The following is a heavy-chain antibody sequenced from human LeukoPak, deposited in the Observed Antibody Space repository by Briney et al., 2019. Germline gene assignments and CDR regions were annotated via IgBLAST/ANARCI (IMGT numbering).Heavy chain of an antibody. CDR3: ARDLSGYDGVGYYGMDV. CDR2: ISSSSSTI. J-gene: IGHJ6*02. D-gene: IGHD5-12*01. V-gene: IGHV3-48*02. CDR1: GFTFSSYS. Sequence: PGGSLRLSCAASGFTFSSYSMNWVRPAPGKGLEWVSYISSSSSTIYYADSVKGRFTISRDNAKNSLYLQMNSLRDEDTAVYYCARDLSGYDGVGYYGMDVWGQGTTVTVSS.